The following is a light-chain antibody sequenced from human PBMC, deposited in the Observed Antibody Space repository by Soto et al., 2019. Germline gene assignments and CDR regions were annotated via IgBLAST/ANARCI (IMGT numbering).Light chain of an antibody. J-gene: IGKJ1*01. CDR3: QQYGSSSPT. Sequence: EIVMTQSPATLSVSPGDRVTSSCRASQSVSSRLAWYQQKPGQSPRLLIDGASTRANGIPDRFSGSGSGTDFTLTIIRLEPEDVALYYCQQYGSSSPTFGQGTKVDIK. V-gene: IGKV3-20*01. CDR1: QSVSSR. CDR2: GAS.